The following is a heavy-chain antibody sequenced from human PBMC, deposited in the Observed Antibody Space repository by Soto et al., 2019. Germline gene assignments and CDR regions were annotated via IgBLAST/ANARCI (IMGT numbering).Heavy chain of an antibody. V-gene: IGHV4-31*03. CDR1: GGSISSGGYY. J-gene: IGHJ6*03. Sequence: QVQLQESGPGLVKPSQTLSLTCTVSGGSISSGGYYWSWIRQHPGKGLEWIGYIYYSGSTYYNPSLKSRVTITVDTSKNHFSLKLSSVTAADTAVYYCVKAARRIYYYMDVWGKGTTVTVSS. D-gene: IGHD6-6*01. CDR2: IYYSGST. CDR3: VKAARRIYYYMDV.